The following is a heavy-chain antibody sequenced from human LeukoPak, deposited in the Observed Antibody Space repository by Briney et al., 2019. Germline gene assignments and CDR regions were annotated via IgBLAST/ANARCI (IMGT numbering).Heavy chain of an antibody. V-gene: IGHV4-61*02. CDR1: GGSISSGSYY. CDR2: IYTSGST. Sequence: SETLSLTCTISGGSISSGSYYWSWIRQPAGKGLEWIGRIYTSGSTNYNPSLKSRVTISVDTSKNQFSLKLSSVTAADTAVYYCARASKDYYDSSGYIGYWGQGTLVTVSS. J-gene: IGHJ4*02. D-gene: IGHD3-22*01. CDR3: ARASKDYYDSSGYIGY.